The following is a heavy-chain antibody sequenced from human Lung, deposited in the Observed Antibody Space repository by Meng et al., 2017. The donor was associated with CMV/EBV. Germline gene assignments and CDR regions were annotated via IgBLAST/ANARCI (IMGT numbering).Heavy chain of an antibody. CDR1: GGTFSSYA. V-gene: IGHV1-69*05. CDR3: ATLPAGGIFGDYGMDV. Sequence: SVXVSXKASGGTFSSYAISWVRQAPGQGLEWMGVIIPNFGTANYAQQFQGRVTITTDESTSTAYMELGSLRSEDTAVYYCATLPAGGIFGDYGMDVWAQGTXVTVSS. CDR2: IIPNFGTA. J-gene: IGHJ6*02. D-gene: IGHD3-3*01.